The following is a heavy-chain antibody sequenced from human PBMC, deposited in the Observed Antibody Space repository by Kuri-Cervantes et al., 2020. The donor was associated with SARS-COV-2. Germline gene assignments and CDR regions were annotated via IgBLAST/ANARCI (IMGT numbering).Heavy chain of an antibody. CDR1: GGTFSSYA. J-gene: IGHJ4*02. CDR3: ARDGDYSNYGMYYFDY. D-gene: IGHD4-11*01. Sequence: ASVKVSCKASGGTFSSYAISWVRQAPGQGLEWMGWINPNSGGTNYAQKFQGRVTMTRDTSISTAYMELSRLRSEDTAVYYCARDGDYSNYGMYYFDYWGQGTLVTVSS. CDR2: INPNSGGT. V-gene: IGHV1-2*02.